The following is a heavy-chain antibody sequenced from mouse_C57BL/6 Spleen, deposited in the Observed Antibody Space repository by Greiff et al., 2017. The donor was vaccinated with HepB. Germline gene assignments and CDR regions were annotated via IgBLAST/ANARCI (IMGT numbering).Heavy chain of an antibody. CDR3: ARESGRQYFDY. V-gene: IGHV5-4*01. D-gene: IGHD1-1*01. CDR2: ISDGGSYT. Sequence: EVHLVESGGGLVKPGGSLKLSCAASGFTFSSYAMSWVRQTPEKRLEWVATISDGGSYTYYPDNVKGRFTISRDNAKNNLYLQMSHLKSEDTAMYYCARESGRQYFDYWGQGTTLTVSS. CDR1: GFTFSSYA. J-gene: IGHJ2*01.